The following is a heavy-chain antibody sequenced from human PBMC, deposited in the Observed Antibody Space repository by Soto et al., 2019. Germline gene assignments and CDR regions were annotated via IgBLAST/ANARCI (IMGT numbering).Heavy chain of an antibody. D-gene: IGHD3-10*01. CDR1: GYTLNELC. Sequence: QVQVVQSGTEVKKPGASVKVSCKVSGYTLNELCIHWVRQPPGKGLEWIGGFDPEEGKMIYAQNFQGRVTMTEDTSADTASMELNIMTSEDTAISYCATDLGAALAPLIMLYFQAWGQGTVVTVSS. CDR2: FDPEEGKM. CDR3: ATDLGAALAPLIMLYFQA. V-gene: IGHV1-24*01. J-gene: IGHJ1*01.